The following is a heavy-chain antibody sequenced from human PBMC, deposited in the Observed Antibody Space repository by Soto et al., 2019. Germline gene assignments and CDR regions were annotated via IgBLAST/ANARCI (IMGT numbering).Heavy chain of an antibody. J-gene: IGHJ2*01. V-gene: IGHV5-51*01. CDR3: ARLPTFHDSWSSTLYWHFDL. Sequence: AESLKISCKGSGYSFSDYYIGWVRQISGKGLEWMGIIYPEDSDTKYGPSFQGQVTISADRYLSTAYLQWSSLKASDSAMYYCARLPTFHDSWSSTLYWHFDLSGRGTRVSVSS. CDR1: GYSFSDYY. CDR2: IYPEDSDT. D-gene: IGHD3-3*01.